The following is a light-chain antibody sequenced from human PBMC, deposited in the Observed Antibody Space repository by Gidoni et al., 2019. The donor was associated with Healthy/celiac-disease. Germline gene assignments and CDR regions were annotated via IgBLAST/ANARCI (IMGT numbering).Light chain of an antibody. CDR2: AAS. V-gene: IGKV1-39*01. J-gene: IGKJ2*01. CDR1: QSISSY. CDR3: QQSYSTSTT. Sequence: DIQMSQSPSSLSASVGDRVTITCRASQSISSYLNWYQQKPGKAPKLLIYAASSLQSGVPSRFSGNGSGTDFTLTISSLQPEDFATYYCQQSYSTSTTFGQGTKLEIK.